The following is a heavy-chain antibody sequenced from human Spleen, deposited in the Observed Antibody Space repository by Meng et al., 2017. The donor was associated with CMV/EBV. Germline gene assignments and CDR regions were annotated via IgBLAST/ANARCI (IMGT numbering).Heavy chain of an antibody. J-gene: IGHJ4*02. D-gene: IGHD5-12*01. CDR2: INSDESST. Sequence: VEAAGGLVQAGGSRRLSCAASGFTFSKHWLHWVRQAPGKGLVWVARINSDESSTSYADSVKGRFTISRDNSKNTLYLQMNSLRAEDTAVYYCATRGRIDYWGQGTLVTVSS. CDR1: GFTFSKHW. V-gene: IGHV3-74*01. CDR3: ATRGRIDY.